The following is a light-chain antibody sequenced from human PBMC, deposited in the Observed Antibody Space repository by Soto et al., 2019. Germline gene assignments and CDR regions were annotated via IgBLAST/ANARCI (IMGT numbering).Light chain of an antibody. CDR3: CSYAGSYTPWV. J-gene: IGLJ3*02. CDR1: SSDVDGFNY. V-gene: IGLV2-11*01. CDR2: DVS. Sequence: QSALTQPRSVSGSPGQSVTISCTGTSSDVDGFNYVSWYQQHPDKAPKLMIYDVSKRPSGVPDRFSGSKSGSTAFLTISGLQGEDEADYYCCSYAGSYTPWVFGGGTQLTVL.